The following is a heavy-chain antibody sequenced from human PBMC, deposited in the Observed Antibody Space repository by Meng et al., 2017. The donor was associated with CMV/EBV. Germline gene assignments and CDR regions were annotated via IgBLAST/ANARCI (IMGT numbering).Heavy chain of an antibody. CDR2: IIPIFGTA. V-gene: IGHV1-69*01. CDR3: AREGNTWTDVPFDY. D-gene: IGHD1-20*01. CDR1: GGSVISYA. J-gene: IGHJ4*02. Sequence: LVVAGADVKTRGAEVEVSCNASGGSVISYAISWVRHAPGQGLEWMVWIIPIFGTANYAQKFQGRVTTTADESASTAYMELSSLRSEDTAVDYCAREGNTWTDVPFDYWGQGTLVTVSS.